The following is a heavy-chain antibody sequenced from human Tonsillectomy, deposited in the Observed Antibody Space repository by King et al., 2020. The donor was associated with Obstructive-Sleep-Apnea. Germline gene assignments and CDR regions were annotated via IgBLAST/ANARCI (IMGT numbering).Heavy chain of an antibody. D-gene: IGHD6-19*01. CDR2: IRYDGSNE. J-gene: IGHJ4*02. CDR1: RFTFSTYG. Sequence: QLVQSGGGVVQPGGSLRLSCATSRFTFSTYGMHWVRQAPGKGLEWVAFIRYDGSNEYFADSVKGRFTISRDNSKNTLYLQMNSLRVEDTAVYYCAKDRGGQWLVPMDFDYWGQGILVTVSS. V-gene: IGHV3-30*02. CDR3: AKDRGGQWLVPMDFDY.